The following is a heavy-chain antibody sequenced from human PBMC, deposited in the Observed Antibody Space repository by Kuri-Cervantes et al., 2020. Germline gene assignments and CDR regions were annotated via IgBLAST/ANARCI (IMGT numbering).Heavy chain of an antibody. CDR3: ARDYFGDYYFDY. Sequence: GGSLRLCCAASGFTFSSYSMNWVRQAPGKGLEWVSSISSSSSYIYYADSLKGRFTISRDNAKNSLYLQINSLRAEDTAVYYCARDYFGDYYFDYWGQGTLVTVSS. CDR1: GFTFSSYS. D-gene: IGHD4-17*01. V-gene: IGHV3-21*01. CDR2: ISSSSSYI. J-gene: IGHJ4*02.